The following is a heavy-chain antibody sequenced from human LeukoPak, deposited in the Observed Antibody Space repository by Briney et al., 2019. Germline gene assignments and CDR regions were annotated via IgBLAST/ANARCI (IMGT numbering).Heavy chain of an antibody. J-gene: IGHJ6*02. CDR1: GYTFTSYG. Sequence: RASVKASCKASGYTFTSYGISWVRQAPGQGLERMGWISAYNGNTNYAQKLQGRVTMTTDTSTSTAYMELRSLRSDDTAVYYCARNTGIAAAGATDVWGQGTTVTVSS. V-gene: IGHV1-18*01. CDR2: ISAYNGNT. CDR3: ARNTGIAAAGATDV. D-gene: IGHD6-13*01.